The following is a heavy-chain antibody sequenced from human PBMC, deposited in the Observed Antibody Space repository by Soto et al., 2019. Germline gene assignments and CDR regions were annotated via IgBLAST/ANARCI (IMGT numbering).Heavy chain of an antibody. V-gene: IGHV1-18*04. J-gene: IGHJ4*02. CDR1: GYTFTSYG. Sequence: YLVQSGAEVKKPGASVKVSCKASGYTFTSYGFIWVRQAPGQGLEWMGGISTYNGDTNYAQKFQGRVTMTTDTSTNTVYMELRSLRSDDTAVYYCARSHNYFDAWGQGTLVTVSS. CDR2: ISTYNGDT. CDR3: ARSHNYFDA.